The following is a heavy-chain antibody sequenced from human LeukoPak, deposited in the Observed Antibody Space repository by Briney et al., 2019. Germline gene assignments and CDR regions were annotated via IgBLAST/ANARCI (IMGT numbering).Heavy chain of an antibody. V-gene: IGHV3-48*01. Sequence: PGGSLRLSCAASGFTFNAYSMTWVRQTPGKGLECVAYISSGGFNIYYADSVKGRFTVSRDNARDSLYLQMNSLRAEDTALYYCAGKVPLDYWGQGTLVTVSS. CDR2: ISSGGFNI. CDR3: AGKVPLDY. J-gene: IGHJ4*02. CDR1: GFTFNAYS.